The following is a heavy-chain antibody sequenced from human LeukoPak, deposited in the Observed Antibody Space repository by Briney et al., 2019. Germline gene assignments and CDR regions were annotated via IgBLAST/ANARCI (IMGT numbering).Heavy chain of an antibody. CDR1: GYTFTSYD. Sequence: GASVKVSCKASGYTFTSYDINWVRQATGQGLEWMGWMNPNSGNTGYAQKFQGRVTMTRNTSISTAYMELSSLRSEDTAVYYCARYPVVVTPYGMDVWGQGTTVTVSS. CDR2: MNPNSGNT. CDR3: ARYPVVVTPYGMDV. J-gene: IGHJ6*02. D-gene: IGHD2-21*02. V-gene: IGHV1-8*01.